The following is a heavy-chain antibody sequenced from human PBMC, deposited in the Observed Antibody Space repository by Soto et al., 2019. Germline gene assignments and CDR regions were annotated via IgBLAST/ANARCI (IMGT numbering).Heavy chain of an antibody. D-gene: IGHD3-9*01. CDR1: GFTFSNAW. J-gene: IGHJ4*02. V-gene: IGHV3-15*01. Sequence: GGSLRLSCAASGFTFSNAWMSWVRQAPGKGLEWVGRIKSKTDGGTTDYAAPVKGRFTISRDDSKNTLYLQMNSLKTEDTAVYYCTTDGVNYDILTGYYSLPYFDYWGQGTLVTVSS. CDR3: TTDGVNYDILTGYYSLPYFDY. CDR2: IKSKTDGGTT.